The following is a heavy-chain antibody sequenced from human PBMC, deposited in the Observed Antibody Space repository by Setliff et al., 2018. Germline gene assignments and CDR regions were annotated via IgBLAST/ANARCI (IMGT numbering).Heavy chain of an antibody. CDR3: AKAIRYGGGWELGAFDI. CDR2: ISGSGGDT. CDR1: GFTFSSYA. V-gene: IGHV3-23*01. D-gene: IGHD6-19*01. Sequence: GSLRLSCAASGFTFSSYAMSWVRQAPEKGLEWVSTISGSGGDTYYSDSATGRFTLSRDNSKNTLSLQMNSLRAEDTAIYYCAKAIRYGGGWELGAFDIWGQGTMVTVSS. J-gene: IGHJ3*02.